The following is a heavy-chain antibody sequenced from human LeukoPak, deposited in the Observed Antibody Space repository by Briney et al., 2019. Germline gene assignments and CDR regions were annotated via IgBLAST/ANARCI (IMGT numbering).Heavy chain of an antibody. CDR1: GGSISSYY. CDR2: IYYSGST. Sequence: PSETLSLTCTVSGGSISSYYWSWIRQPPGKGLEWIGYIYYSGSTNYNPSLKSRVTISVDTSKNQFSLKLSSVTAADTAVYYCARLYCSSTSCYIGGDGDYWGQGTLVTVSP. V-gene: IGHV4-59*01. J-gene: IGHJ4*02. D-gene: IGHD2-2*02. CDR3: ARLYCSSTSCYIGGDGDY.